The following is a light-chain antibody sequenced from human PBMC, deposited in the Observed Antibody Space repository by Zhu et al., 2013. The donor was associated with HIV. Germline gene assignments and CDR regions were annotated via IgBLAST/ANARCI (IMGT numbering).Light chain of an antibody. Sequence: IVMTQSPATVSVSPGERATLSCRASQSVSSTLAWYQQKPGQAPRLLIYGASTRATGVPARFSGSGSGTEFTLTISSLQSEDFATYYCQHVNDNPTFGPGTTVDV. V-gene: IGKV3-15*01. CDR2: GAS. J-gene: IGKJ3*01. CDR3: QHVNDNPT. CDR1: QSVSST.